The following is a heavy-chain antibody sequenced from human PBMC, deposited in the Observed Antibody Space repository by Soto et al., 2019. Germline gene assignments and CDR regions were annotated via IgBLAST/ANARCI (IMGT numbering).Heavy chain of an antibody. CDR3: ARTETPRYYYFYFMDV. V-gene: IGHV3-21*01. D-gene: IGHD2-15*01. J-gene: IGHJ6*03. CDR2: ISSSSSI. CDR1: GFTFSDYS. Sequence: GGSLRLSCAASGFTFSDYSMNWVRQAPGKGLEWVSSISSSSSIDYADSVKGRFTISRDNAKNSLHLQMNSLRAEDTALYYCARTETPRYYYFYFMDVWAKGTTVTVSS.